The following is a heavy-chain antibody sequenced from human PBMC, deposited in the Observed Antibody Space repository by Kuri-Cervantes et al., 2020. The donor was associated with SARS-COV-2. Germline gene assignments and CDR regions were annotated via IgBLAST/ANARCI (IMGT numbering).Heavy chain of an antibody. J-gene: IGHJ5*02. Sequence: SVKVSCKASGGTFSSYSVNWVRQAPGQGLEWMGGIIPIFGTANYAQKFQGRVTITADESTSTAYMELSSLRSEDTAVYYCARDFNDFWSGYATFDPWGQGTLVTVSS. CDR1: GGTFSSYS. CDR2: IIPIFGTA. V-gene: IGHV1-69*13. D-gene: IGHD3-3*01. CDR3: ARDFNDFWSGYATFDP.